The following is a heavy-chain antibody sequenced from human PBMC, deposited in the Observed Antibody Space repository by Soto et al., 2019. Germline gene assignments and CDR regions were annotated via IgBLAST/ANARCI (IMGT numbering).Heavy chain of an antibody. V-gene: IGHV3-66*04. J-gene: IGHJ4*02. Sequence: GGSLRLSCAASGFSVSSNYMTWVRQAPGQGLECVSVFYSGGNTYYADSVKGRFTISRDNSKNTLYLQMNNVRAEDTAVYYCARRHFYGSDWGQGTLVTVSS. D-gene: IGHD3-10*01. CDR3: ARRHFYGSD. CDR2: FYSGGNT. CDR1: GFSVSSNY.